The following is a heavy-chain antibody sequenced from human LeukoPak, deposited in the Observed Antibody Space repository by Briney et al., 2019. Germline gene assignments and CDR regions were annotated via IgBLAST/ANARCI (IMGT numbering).Heavy chain of an antibody. CDR3: ARAPWYYGSGVEA. CDR1: GGSISSGSYY. CDR2: IYTSGST. J-gene: IGHJ5*02. Sequence: SETLSLTCTVSGGSISSGSYYWSWIRQPAGKGLEWNGRIYTSGSTNYNPSLKSRVTISVDTSKNQFSLKLSSVTAADTAVYYCARAPWYYGSGVEAWGQGTLVTVSS. D-gene: IGHD3-10*01. V-gene: IGHV4-61*02.